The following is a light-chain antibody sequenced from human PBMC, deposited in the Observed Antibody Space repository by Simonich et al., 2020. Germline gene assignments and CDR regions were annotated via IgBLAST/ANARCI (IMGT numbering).Light chain of an antibody. Sequence: AIQLTQSPSSLSASVGDRVTITCRASQGISSAFAWYQQKTGKAPKLLIYDASSLESGVPSRFSGSGSGTDFTLTISSLQPEDFATYYCQQFNSYPRTFGPGTKVDIK. CDR3: QQFNSYPRT. CDR2: DAS. J-gene: IGKJ3*01. CDR1: QGISSA. V-gene: IGKV1-13*02.